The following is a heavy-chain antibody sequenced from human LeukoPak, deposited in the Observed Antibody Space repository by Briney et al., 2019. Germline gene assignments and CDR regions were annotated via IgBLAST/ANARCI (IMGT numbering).Heavy chain of an antibody. CDR1: GFTFGTYW. CDR2: INSDGSGT. D-gene: IGHD3-10*02. Sequence: PGGSLRLSCAASGFTFGTYWMHWVRQAPGKGLVWVSHINSDGSGTSYADSVKGRFTISRDNAKNTLYLHMNSLRAEDTAVYYCAELGITMIGGVWGKGTTVTISS. V-gene: IGHV3-74*01. J-gene: IGHJ6*04. CDR3: AELGITMIGGV.